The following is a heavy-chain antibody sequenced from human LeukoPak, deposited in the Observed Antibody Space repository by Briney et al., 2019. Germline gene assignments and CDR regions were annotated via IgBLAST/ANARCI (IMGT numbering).Heavy chain of an antibody. V-gene: IGHV3-7*01. CDR3: ARAKDIVVVVAATGFDY. D-gene: IGHD2-15*01. CDR1: GFTFSRYS. CDR2: INQDGSDK. J-gene: IGHJ4*02. Sequence: GGSLRLSCTASGFTFSRYSMSWVRQAPGKGLEWVASINQDGSDKYYVESVKGRFTISRDNGKNSLYLQVNSLRAEDTAVYYCARAKDIVVVVAATGFDYWGQGALVTVSS.